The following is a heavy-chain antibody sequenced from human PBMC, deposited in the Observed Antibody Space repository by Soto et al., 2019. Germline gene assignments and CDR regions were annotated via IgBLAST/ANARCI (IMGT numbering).Heavy chain of an antibody. V-gene: IGHV3-21*01. CDR1: GFTFGLFS. CDR2: ISPSSSYM. J-gene: IGHJ5*02. CDR3: AFDLISPEGSLDP. Sequence: RLSCTASGFTFGLFSMDWVRQAPGKGLEWVSSISPSSSYMYYADSVKGRFTISRDNAKNSVYLQMNSLRAEDTALYYCAFDLISPEGSLDPWGQGTQVTVSS. D-gene: IGHD3-10*01.